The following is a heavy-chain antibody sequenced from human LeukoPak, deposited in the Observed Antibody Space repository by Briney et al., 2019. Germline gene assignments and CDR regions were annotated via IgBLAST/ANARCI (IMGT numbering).Heavy chain of an antibody. J-gene: IGHJ4*02. CDR2: MNPSNGNT. V-gene: IGHV1-8*01. D-gene: IGHD5-24*01. Sequence: ASVNVSCKASGYSFTSYAINWVRQATGQGLEWMGWMNPSNGNTGFAQKFQGRLTMTRDTSLSTAYMELSSLRSEDTAVYFCARGSSEEMATIAYWGQGTLVTVSS. CDR3: ARGSSEEMATIAY. CDR1: GYSFTSYA.